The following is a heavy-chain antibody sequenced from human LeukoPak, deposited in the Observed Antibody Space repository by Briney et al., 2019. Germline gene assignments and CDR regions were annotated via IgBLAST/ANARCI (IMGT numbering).Heavy chain of an antibody. D-gene: IGHD5-18*01. J-gene: IGHJ4*02. CDR2: IYSGGTT. CDR1: EFTVSSNY. V-gene: IGHV3-53*01. Sequence: LPGGSLRLSCTASEFTVSSNYMSWVRQAPGKGLEWVSVIYSGGTTYYADSVKGRFTISRDNSKNTLYLQMNSLRAEDTAVYYCARVPRGYSYGYFDYWGQGTLVTVSS. CDR3: ARVPRGYSYGYFDY.